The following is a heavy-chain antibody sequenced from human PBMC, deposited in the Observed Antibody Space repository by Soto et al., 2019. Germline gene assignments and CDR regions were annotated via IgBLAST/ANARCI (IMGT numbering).Heavy chain of an antibody. D-gene: IGHD1-1*01. CDR3: AREPATAKPEGVDF. CDR1: GYTFSDYY. J-gene: IGHJ4*02. CDR2: INPNSGGT. V-gene: IGHV1-2*02. Sequence: ASVKVSCKASGYTFSDYYIHWVRQAPGQGLEWMGWINPNSGGTKYAPKFQGGVTMTRDTSITTAYMELSRLRSGDTAVYYCAREPATAKPEGVDFCGELTLLTVSS.